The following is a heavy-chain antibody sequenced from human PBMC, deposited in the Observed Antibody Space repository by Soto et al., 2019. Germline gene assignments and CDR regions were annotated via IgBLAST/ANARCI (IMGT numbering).Heavy chain of an antibody. CDR2: TSYDGSNK. D-gene: IGHD6-19*01. V-gene: IGHV3-30-3*01. J-gene: IGHJ4*02. Sequence: QVQLVESGGGVVQPGRSLRLSCAASGFTFSSYAMHWVRQAPGKGLECVAVTSYDGSNKYYADSVKGRFTISRDNSKNTLYLQMNSLRAEDTAVYYCARASNGWYYDYWGQGTLVTVSS. CDR3: ARASNGWYYDY. CDR1: GFTFSSYA.